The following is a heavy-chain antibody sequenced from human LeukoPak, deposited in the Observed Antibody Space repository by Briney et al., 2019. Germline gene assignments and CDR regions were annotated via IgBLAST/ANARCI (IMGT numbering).Heavy chain of an antibody. CDR1: GFTFSSAA. CDR3: AKSKVWSPKGVDV. J-gene: IGHJ6*02. CDR2: ISGSGGST. D-gene: IGHD3-10*01. Sequence: GGSPRLSCAASGFTFSSAAMSWVRQAPGKGLEWVSAISGSGGSTYYADSVEGRFTISRDNSKNTLDLQMNSLRADDTAVYFCAKSKVWSPKGVDVWGHGTTVTVSS. V-gene: IGHV3-23*01.